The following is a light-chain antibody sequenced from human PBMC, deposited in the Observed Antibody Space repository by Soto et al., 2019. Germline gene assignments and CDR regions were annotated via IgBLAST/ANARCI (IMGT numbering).Light chain of an antibody. V-gene: IGKV3-15*01. J-gene: IGKJ1*01. Sequence: EIVMTQPPATLSVSPGERATLSCRASQSVSSDLAWYQHKPGQAPRLLIYGASTRATGIPARFSGRGSGTEITLTISSLQSVDFAVYYCQQYDNWPQTFGQGTKVDIK. CDR2: GAS. CDR1: QSVSSD. CDR3: QQYDNWPQT.